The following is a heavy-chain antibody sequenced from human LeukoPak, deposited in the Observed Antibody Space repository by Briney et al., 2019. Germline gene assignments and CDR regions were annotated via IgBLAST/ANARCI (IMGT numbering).Heavy chain of an antibody. D-gene: IGHD5-18*01. CDR3: ARGVYSYGYRFPYYFDY. V-gene: IGHV4-31*03. CDR2: IYYSGST. Sequence: TLSLTCTVSGGSISSGGYYWSWIRQHPGKGLEWIGYIYYSGSTYCNPSLKSRVTISVDTSKNQFSLKLSSVTAADTAVYYCARGVYSYGYRFPYYFDYWGQGTLVTVSS. CDR1: GGSISSGGYY. J-gene: IGHJ4*02.